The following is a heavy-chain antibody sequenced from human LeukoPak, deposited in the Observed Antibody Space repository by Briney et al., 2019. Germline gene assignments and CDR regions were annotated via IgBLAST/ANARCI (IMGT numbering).Heavy chain of an antibody. D-gene: IGHD1-26*01. CDR1: GFTVSSNY. CDR3: ARRRDSGSLQHFDY. Sequence: GGSLRLSCAASGFTVSSNYMSWVRQAPGNGLEWVSYISSSGTTIYYADSVKGRFTISRDNAKNSLYLQMNSLRAEDTAVYYCARRRDSGSLQHFDYWGQGTLVTVSS. J-gene: IGHJ4*02. CDR2: ISSSGTTI. V-gene: IGHV3-11*01.